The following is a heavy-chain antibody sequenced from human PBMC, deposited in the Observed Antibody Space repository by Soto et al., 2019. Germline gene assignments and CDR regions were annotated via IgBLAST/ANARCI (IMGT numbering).Heavy chain of an antibody. Sequence: ASVKGSCSASCYTFTSYGISWGRQSPEQGLEWMGLISAYNGNTNSAQKLQGRVTMTTDTSTSTAYMELRSLRSDDTALYYCARHHLASAGYSSGWYGYWGQGTPVTVPS. J-gene: IGHJ4*02. CDR3: ARHHLASAGYSSGWYGY. CDR2: ISAYNGNT. CDR1: CYTFTSYG. V-gene: IGHV1-18*04. D-gene: IGHD6-19*01.